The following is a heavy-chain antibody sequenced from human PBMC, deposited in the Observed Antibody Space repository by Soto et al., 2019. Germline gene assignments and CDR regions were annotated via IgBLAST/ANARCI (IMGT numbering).Heavy chain of an antibody. Sequence: SDTLSLTCAVSGRSITSGDYYWTRSRQPPGKGLEWIGFIYHSGNTYYNPSLKSRVTISADTSRNQFSLKLTSVTAADTAVYYCARDLWGYCGTDCYPLDVWGQGTTVS. D-gene: IGHD2-21*02. CDR3: ARDLWGYCGTDCYPLDV. CDR1: GRSITSGDYY. CDR2: IYHSGNT. J-gene: IGHJ6*02. V-gene: IGHV4-30-4*02.